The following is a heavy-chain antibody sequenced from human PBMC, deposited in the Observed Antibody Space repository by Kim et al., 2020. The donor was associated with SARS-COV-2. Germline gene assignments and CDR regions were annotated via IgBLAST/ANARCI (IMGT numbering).Heavy chain of an antibody. CDR1: GFTFRSYA. J-gene: IGHJ4*02. CDR2: ISGTGDKS. D-gene: IGHD6-13*01. CDR3: AKETAAIGAPVFDY. V-gene: IGHV3-23*01. Sequence: GFTFRSYAMSWVRQAPGKGLEWVSGISGTGDKSYYADSVKGRFTISRDNSKNTQYLRMDSLRGEDTAIYYCAKETAAIGAPVFDYWGQGILAT.